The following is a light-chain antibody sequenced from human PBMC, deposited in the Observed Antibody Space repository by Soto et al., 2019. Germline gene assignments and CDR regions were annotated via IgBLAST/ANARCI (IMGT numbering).Light chain of an antibody. CDR1: QDISTC. CDR3: HQSSTNSHT. J-gene: IGKJ4*01. CDR2: EAS. V-gene: IGKV1-39*01. Sequence: DIQMTQYPSSLYASLGDIVTITCRASQDISTCLSWYQQKPGKDPNFVIYEASTLQVEVPSRFSGSGSGTEFTLTITSLQHDDFETYYVHQSSTNSHTVGGGT.